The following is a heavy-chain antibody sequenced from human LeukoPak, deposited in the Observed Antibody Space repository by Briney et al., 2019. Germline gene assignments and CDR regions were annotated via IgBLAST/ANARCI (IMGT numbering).Heavy chain of an antibody. CDR1: GYSFTRHW. J-gene: IGHJ4*02. CDR2: IYPGDSDT. V-gene: IGHV5-51*01. CDR3: ARRKDYDILTGSSQYYFDY. Sequence: GESLKISCKGSGYSFTRHWIGWVRQMPGKGLEWMGIIYPGDSDTRYSPSFQGRVTISADKSISTAYLQWSSLKASDTAMYFRARRKDYDILTGSSQYYFDYWGQGTLVTVPS. D-gene: IGHD3-9*01.